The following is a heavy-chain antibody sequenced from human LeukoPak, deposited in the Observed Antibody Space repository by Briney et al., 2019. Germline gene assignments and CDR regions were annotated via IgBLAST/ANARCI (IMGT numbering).Heavy chain of an antibody. CDR1: GFTFSDYE. CDR3: ARGGRHDI. V-gene: IGHV3-48*03. CDR2: ISSSGRSI. J-gene: IGHJ3*02. Sequence: GGSLRLSCAASGFTFSDYEMNWVRQAPGKGLEWVSYISSSGRSIYYADSVKGRFTISRDNAENSLYLQMNSLRAEDTAVYYCARGGRHDIWGQGTMVTVSS. D-gene: IGHD1-26*01.